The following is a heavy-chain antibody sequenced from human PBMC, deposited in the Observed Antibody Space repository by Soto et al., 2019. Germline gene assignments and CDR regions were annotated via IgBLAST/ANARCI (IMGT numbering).Heavy chain of an antibody. D-gene: IGHD5-12*01. CDR1: GGSISSSSYY. CDR2: IFYTGGT. J-gene: IGHJ4*02. CDR3: ARDRGATIFDF. V-gene: IGHV4-31*03. Sequence: SETLSLTCTVSGGSISSSSYYWSWIRQHPGRGLEWIGYIFYTGGTFYTPSLKSRVTMSVDTSKNQFSLKLTSVTAADTAVYFRARDRGATIFDFWGRGTLVTVSS.